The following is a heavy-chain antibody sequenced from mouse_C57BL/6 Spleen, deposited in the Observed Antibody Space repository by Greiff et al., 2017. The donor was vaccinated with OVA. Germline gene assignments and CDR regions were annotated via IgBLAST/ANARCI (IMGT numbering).Heavy chain of an antibody. J-gene: IGHJ2*01. D-gene: IGHD2-1*01. CDR3: ARSHYGNYPYYFDY. V-gene: IGHV1-54*01. CDR1: GSAFTNYL. CDR2: INPGSGGT. Sequence: VQLQQSGAELVRPGTSVKVSCKASGSAFTNYLIEWVKQRPGQGLEWIGVINPGSGGTNYNEKFKGKATLTADKSSSTAYMQLSSLTSEDSAVYFCARSHYGNYPYYFDYWGQGTTLTVSS.